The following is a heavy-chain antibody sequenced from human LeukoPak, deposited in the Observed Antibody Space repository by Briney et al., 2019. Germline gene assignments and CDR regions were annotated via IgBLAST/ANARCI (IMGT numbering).Heavy chain of an antibody. V-gene: IGHV4-39*02. CDR3: ARDRGYYDSSGPLYYFDY. CDR1: GGSITSNSYY. J-gene: IGHJ4*02. CDR2: IYHSGST. D-gene: IGHD3-22*01. Sequence: SETLSLTCTVSGGSITSNSYYWGWIRQPPGKGLEWIGTIYHSGSTYYNPSLKSRVTISVDTSKNQFSLKLSSATSADTAVYYCARDRGYYDSSGPLYYFDYWGQGTLVTVSS.